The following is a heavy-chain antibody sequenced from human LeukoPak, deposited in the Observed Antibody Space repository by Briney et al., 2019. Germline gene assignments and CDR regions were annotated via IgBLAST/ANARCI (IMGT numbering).Heavy chain of an antibody. CDR2: ISWNSGSI. CDR3: AKDIEYYYDSSGYLGY. D-gene: IGHD3-22*01. CDR1: GFTFDDYA. Sequence: GGSLRLSCAASGFTFDDYAMHWVRQAPGKGLEWVSGISWNSGSIGYADSVKGRFTISRDNAKNSLYLQMNSLRAEDTALYYCAKDIEYYYDSSGYLGYWGQGTLVTVSS. V-gene: IGHV3-9*01. J-gene: IGHJ4*02.